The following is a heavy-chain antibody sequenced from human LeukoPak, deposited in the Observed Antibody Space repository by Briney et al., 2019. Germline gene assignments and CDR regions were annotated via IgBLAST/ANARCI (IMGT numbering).Heavy chain of an antibody. D-gene: IGHD3-9*01. Sequence: SETLSLTCTASGGSIISYYWSWIRQPPGKGLEWIGYMYYSGGTNYNPSLKSRVTISADTSENQFSLKLTSVTAADTAMYYCARRGDIWRDMGGDVFDIWGHGTMVTVSS. CDR1: GGSIISYY. J-gene: IGHJ3*02. CDR3: ARRGDIWRDMGGDVFDI. V-gene: IGHV4-59*08. CDR2: MYYSGGT.